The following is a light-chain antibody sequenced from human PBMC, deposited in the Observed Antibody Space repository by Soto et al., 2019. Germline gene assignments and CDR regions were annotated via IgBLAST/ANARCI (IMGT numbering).Light chain of an antibody. J-gene: IGLJ1*01. V-gene: IGLV2-14*03. Sequence: QSVLTQPASVSASPGQSITISCIGTSSDVGAFNYVSWYQHHPGKAPKLIIYDVTDRPSGVSNRFSASKSGNTASLTISGLQAEDEADYYCSSYTTRNTEAFGTGTKVTVL. CDR3: SSYTTRNTEA. CDR1: SSDVGAFNY. CDR2: DVT.